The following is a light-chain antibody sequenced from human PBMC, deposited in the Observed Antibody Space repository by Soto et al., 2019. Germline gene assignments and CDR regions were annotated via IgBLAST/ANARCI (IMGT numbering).Light chain of an antibody. CDR3: QQRSNWPWT. CDR1: QSVSSNY. V-gene: IGKV3-11*01. CDR2: DAS. J-gene: IGKJ1*01. Sequence: EIVLTQSPGTLSLSPGERATLYCRASQSVSSNYLAWYQQKPGQAPRLLIYDASNRATGIPARFSGSGSGTDFTLTISSLEPEDFAVYYCQQRSNWPWTFGQGTKVDIK.